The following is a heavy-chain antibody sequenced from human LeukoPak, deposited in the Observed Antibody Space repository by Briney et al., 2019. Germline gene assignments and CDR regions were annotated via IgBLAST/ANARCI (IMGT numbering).Heavy chain of an antibody. CDR3: VRDSPGGRRAFNL. V-gene: IGHV3-74*01. CDR1: GFALVRDW. CDR2: INPDGSIT. J-gene: IGHJ3*01. D-gene: IGHD1-26*01. Sequence: QSGGSLRLSCAASGFALVRDWMHWVRQAPGKGLEWVSRINPDGSITDYADSVKGRFTISRNNAKNTLNVQMDSLRVDDTAIYYCVRDSPGGRRAFNLWGQGTMVTVSS.